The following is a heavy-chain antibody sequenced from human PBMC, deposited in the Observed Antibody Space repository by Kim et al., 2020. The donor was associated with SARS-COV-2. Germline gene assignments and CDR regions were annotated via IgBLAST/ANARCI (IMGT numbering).Heavy chain of an antibody. D-gene: IGHD3-22*01. CDR3: ARDHSTYYYDSSGYYRALTPEYYYYGMDV. CDR1: GFTFSDYY. Sequence: GGSLRLSCAASGFTFSDYYMSWIRQAPGKGLEWVSYISSSSSYTNYADSEKGRFTISRDNAKNSLYLQMNSLRAEDTAVYYCARDHSTYYYDSSGYYRALTPEYYYYGMDVWGQGTTVTVSS. V-gene: IGHV3-11*05. J-gene: IGHJ6*02. CDR2: ISSSSSYT.